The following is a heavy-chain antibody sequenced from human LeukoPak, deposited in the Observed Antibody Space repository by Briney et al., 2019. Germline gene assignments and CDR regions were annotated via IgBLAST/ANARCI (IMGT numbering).Heavy chain of an antibody. Sequence: PGGSLRLSCTTSGFTFGEYGFNWVRQAPGKGLEWVGFIRSKVHDWTPQYAASVRGRFTISGDDSKGIAYLEMSSLITEDTAVYFCTRAGGYDNFLDYWGQGTPVTVSS. D-gene: IGHD5-12*01. CDR2: IRSKVHDWTP. V-gene: IGHV3-49*04. CDR1: GFTFGEYG. CDR3: TRAGGYDNFLDY. J-gene: IGHJ4*02.